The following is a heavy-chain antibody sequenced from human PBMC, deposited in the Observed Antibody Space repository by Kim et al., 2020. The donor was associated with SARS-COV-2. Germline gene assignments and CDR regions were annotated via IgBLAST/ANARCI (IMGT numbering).Heavy chain of an antibody. CDR2: INHSGST. D-gene: IGHD3-22*01. CDR1: GGSFSGYY. J-gene: IGHJ5*02. CDR3: ARGSPNYYDSSGYSWFDP. Sequence: SETLSLTCAVYGGSFSGYYWSWIRQPPGKGLEWIGEINHSGSTNYNPSLKSRVTISVDTSKNQFSLKLSSVTAADTAVYYCARGSPNYYDSSGYSWFDPWGQGTLVTVSS. V-gene: IGHV4-34*01.